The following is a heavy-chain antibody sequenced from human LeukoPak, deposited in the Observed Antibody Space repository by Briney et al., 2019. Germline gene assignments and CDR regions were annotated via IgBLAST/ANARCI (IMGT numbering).Heavy chain of an antibody. D-gene: IGHD3-22*01. J-gene: IGHJ3*02. V-gene: IGHV3-23*01. CDR2: ISGSGGST. CDR3: ARDGAYYYDSSGYYDAFDI. CDR1: GFTFSSYA. Sequence: GGSLRLSCAASGFTFSSYAMSWVRQAPGKGLEWVSAISGSGGSTYYADSVKGRFTISRDNSKNTLYLQMNSLRAEDTAVYYCARDGAYYYDSSGYYDAFDIWGQGTMVTVSS.